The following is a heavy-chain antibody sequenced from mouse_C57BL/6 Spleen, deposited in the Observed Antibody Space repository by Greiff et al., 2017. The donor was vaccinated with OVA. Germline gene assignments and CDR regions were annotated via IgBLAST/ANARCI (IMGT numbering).Heavy chain of an antibody. CDR3: ARNHYYGSSQFAY. CDR1: GFNIKNTY. CDR2: IDPANGNT. J-gene: IGHJ3*01. D-gene: IGHD1-1*01. V-gene: IGHV14-3*01. Sequence: VQLKESVAELVRPGASVKLSCTASGFNIKNTYMHWVKQRPEQGLEWIGRIDPANGNTKYAPKFQGKATITADTSSNTAYLQLSSLTSEDTAIYYCARNHYYGSSQFAYWGQGTLVTVSA.